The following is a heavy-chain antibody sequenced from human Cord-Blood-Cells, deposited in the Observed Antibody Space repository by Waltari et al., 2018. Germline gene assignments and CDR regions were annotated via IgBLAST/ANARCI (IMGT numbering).Heavy chain of an antibody. D-gene: IGHD1-20*01. CDR1: GGSISSYY. CDR3: ARSPQYNWNYFDY. CDR2: IYYSGST. V-gene: IGHV4-59*01. Sequence: QVQLQESGPGLVKPSETLSLTCPVSGGSISSYYWSWIRQPPGKGLEWIGYIYYSGSTNYNPSLKSRVTISVDTSKNQFSLKLSSVTAADTAVYYCARSPQYNWNYFDYWGQGTLVTVSS. J-gene: IGHJ4*02.